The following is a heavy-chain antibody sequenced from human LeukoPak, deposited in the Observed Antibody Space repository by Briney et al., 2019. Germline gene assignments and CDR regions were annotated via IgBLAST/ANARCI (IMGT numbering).Heavy chain of an antibody. Sequence: GGSLRLSCAASGFTFSNYAMSWVRQAPGKGLEWVSATIGSGYNTYYADSVKGRFTISRDNSKNSLSLQMNSLRADDTAVYYCARGNQYGDYDIDYWGQGTLVTVSS. V-gene: IGHV3-23*01. CDR2: TIGSGYNT. D-gene: IGHD4-17*01. CDR3: ARGNQYGDYDIDY. CDR1: GFTFSNYA. J-gene: IGHJ4*02.